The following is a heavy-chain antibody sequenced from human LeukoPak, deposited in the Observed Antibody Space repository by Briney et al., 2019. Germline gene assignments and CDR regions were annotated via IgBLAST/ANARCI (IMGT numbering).Heavy chain of an antibody. D-gene: IGHD3-22*01. J-gene: IGHJ4*02. Sequence: ASVTVSCTVSGYTLTELSMHWVRQAPGKGLEWMGGFDPEDGETIYAQKFQGRVTMTEDTSTDTAYMELSSLRSEDTAVYYCATGDSSGYYYVYDYWGQGTLVTVSS. CDR3: ATGDSSGYYYVYDY. CDR2: FDPEDGET. V-gene: IGHV1-24*01. CDR1: GYTLTELS.